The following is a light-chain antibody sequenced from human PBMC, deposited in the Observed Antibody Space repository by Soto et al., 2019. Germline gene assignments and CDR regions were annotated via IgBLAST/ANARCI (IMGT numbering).Light chain of an antibody. Sequence: DIQLTQSPSFLSASVGDRVTITCRASQGISSYLAWYQQKPGKAPKLLIYAASTLQSGVPSRFSGSGSGTEFTLTISSVQPEDFANYYCQQPPCFGGGTKVEIK. V-gene: IGKV1-9*01. CDR2: AAS. J-gene: IGKJ4*01. CDR1: QGISSY. CDR3: QQPPC.